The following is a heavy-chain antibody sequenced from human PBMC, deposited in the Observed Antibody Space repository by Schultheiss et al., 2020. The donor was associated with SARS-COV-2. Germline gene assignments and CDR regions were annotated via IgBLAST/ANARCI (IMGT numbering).Heavy chain of an antibody. Sequence: GGSLRLSCAASGFTFSSYAMHWVRQAPGKGLEWVAVISYDGSNKYYADSVKGRFTISRDNSKNTLYLQMNSLRAEDTAVYYCAKDGVDIVATMDLGNAFDYWGQGTLVTVSS. J-gene: IGHJ4*02. CDR2: ISYDGSNK. V-gene: IGHV3-30*04. CDR3: AKDGVDIVATMDLGNAFDY. CDR1: GFTFSSYA. D-gene: IGHD5-12*01.